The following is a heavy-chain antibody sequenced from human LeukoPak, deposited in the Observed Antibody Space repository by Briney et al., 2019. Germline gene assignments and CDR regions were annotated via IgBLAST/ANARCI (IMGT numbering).Heavy chain of an antibody. CDR2: IKSKTDGGTT. D-gene: IGHD6-13*01. J-gene: IGHJ4*02. V-gene: IGHV3-15*01. Sequence: GGSLRLSCAASGFTFSNAWMSWVRQAPGKGLEWVGRIKSKTDGGTTDYAAPVKGRFTISRDDSKNTLYLQMNSLKTEDTAVYHCTTMPGIAAAARPWGQGTLVTVSS. CDR1: GFTFSNAW. CDR3: TTMPGIAAAARP.